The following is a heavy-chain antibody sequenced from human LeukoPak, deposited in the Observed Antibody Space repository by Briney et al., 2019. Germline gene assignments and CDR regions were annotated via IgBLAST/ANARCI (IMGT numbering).Heavy chain of an antibody. V-gene: IGHV3-23*01. J-gene: IGHJ4*02. Sequence: PGGSLRLSCAASGFTFNSYAMGWVRQAPGKGLEWISAITGSGGSTYHADSVEGRFTMSRDNSRNTLYLQMNSLRVEDTAVYYCAKGSSSSRPYYFDYWGQGTLVTVSS. D-gene: IGHD6-6*01. CDR2: ITGSGGST. CDR1: GFTFNSYA. CDR3: AKGSSSSRPYYFDY.